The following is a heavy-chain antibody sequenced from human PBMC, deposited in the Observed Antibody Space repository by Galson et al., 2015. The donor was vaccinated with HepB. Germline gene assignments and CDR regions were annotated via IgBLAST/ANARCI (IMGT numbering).Heavy chain of an antibody. J-gene: IGHJ6*02. D-gene: IGHD3-16*01. CDR2: ISGRGGST. V-gene: IGHV3-23*01. Sequence: LSCAASGFPFSSYAMSWVRQAPGKGLEWVSAISGRGGSTYYADSVKGRFTISRDNSKNTLYLQMNSLRAEDTAVYYCAKMAGGVTPYYGMDVWGQGTTVTVSS. CDR1: GFPFSSYA. CDR3: AKMAGGVTPYYGMDV.